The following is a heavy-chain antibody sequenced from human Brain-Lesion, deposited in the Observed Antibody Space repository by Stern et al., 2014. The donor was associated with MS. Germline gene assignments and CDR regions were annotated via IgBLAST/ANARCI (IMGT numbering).Heavy chain of an antibody. CDR1: GYTFIRYA. Sequence: VQLVESGAEVKKPGASVKVSCKASGYTFIRYAMQWVRQAPGQRLEWMGRINGGEDKTKYSHKFQGRVTITRDTSANTVYMELSSLRSEDTAVYYCARDDHRDSSGHYAPFDYWGQGTRVTVSS. D-gene: IGHD3-22*01. J-gene: IGHJ4*02. CDR2: INGGEDKT. V-gene: IGHV1-3*01. CDR3: ARDDHRDSSGHYAPFDY.